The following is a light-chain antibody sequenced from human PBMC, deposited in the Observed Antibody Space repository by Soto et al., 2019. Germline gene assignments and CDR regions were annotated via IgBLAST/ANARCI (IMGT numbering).Light chain of an antibody. J-gene: IGLJ1*01. V-gene: IGLV1-44*01. Sequence: QSVLSQPPSECGNPGQTAIISCSRSRSDIGSNFVNWYQHLPGTAPTLLIYNSNQRPSGVPDRLSGSKSGNTASLTISGLQAEDEADYYCSSYTSSSSYVFGTRTKVTVL. CDR2: NSN. CDR3: SSYTSSSSYV. CDR1: RSDIGSNF.